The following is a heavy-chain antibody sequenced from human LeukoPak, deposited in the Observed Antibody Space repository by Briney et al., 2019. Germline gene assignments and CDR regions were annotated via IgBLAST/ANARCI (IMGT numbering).Heavy chain of an antibody. Sequence: SETLSLTCTVSGGSISSGDYYWSWIRQPPGKGLGWIGYIYYSGSTYYNPSLKSRVTISVDTSKNQFSLKLSSVTAADTAVYYCARAHQEDYDFWSGGGAFDIWGQGTMVTVSS. CDR1: GGSISSGDYY. J-gene: IGHJ3*02. V-gene: IGHV4-30-4*08. D-gene: IGHD3-3*01. CDR2: IYYSGST. CDR3: ARAHQEDYDFWSGGGAFDI.